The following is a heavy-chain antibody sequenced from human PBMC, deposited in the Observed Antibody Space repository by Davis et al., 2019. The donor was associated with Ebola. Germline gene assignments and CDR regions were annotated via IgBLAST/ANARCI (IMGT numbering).Heavy chain of an antibody. CDR1: GFTFSHYT. J-gene: IGHJ6*02. D-gene: IGHD3-22*01. V-gene: IGHV3-21*01. CDR3: ARDDYHYYSSGYFYHGMDV. CDR2: INNSGSFV. Sequence: PGGSLRLSCVASGFTFSHYTMNWVRRAPGKGLEWVSSINNSGSFVYYADSVKGRFTISRDNAKNSLYLQMDSLRGDDTAVYYCARDDYHYYSSGYFYHGMDVWGQGTTVTVSS.